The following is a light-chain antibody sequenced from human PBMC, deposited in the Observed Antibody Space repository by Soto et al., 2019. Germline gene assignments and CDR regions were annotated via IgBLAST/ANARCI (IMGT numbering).Light chain of an antibody. V-gene: IGKV1-5*03. J-gene: IGKJ1*01. CDR2: QAS. CDR3: LQYQSYRS. CDR1: QSISRQ. Sequence: DIQMTQSPSTLSASVGDRVSITCRASQSISRQLAWYQQKPGKAPNLLIYQASNLETGVPSRFTGSGSGTAFPLTISSLQPADLATYYCLQYQSYRSFGQGTEVEVK.